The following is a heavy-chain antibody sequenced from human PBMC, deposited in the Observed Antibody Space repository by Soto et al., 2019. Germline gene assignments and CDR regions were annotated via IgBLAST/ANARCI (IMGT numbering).Heavy chain of an antibody. Sequence: VQLLESGGGLVQPGGSLRLSCAASGFTFSSYAMSWVRQAPGKGLEWVSAISGSGGSTYYADSVKGRFTISRDNGKNILYLQMDSLRAEDTAVYYCARAPIAMVRAGYFDYWGQGTLVTVSS. CDR2: ISGSGGST. D-gene: IGHD5-18*01. V-gene: IGHV3-23*01. J-gene: IGHJ4*02. CDR3: ARAPIAMVRAGYFDY. CDR1: GFTFSSYA.